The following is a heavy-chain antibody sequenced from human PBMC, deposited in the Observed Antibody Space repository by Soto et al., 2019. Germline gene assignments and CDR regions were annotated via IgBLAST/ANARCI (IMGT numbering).Heavy chain of an antibody. D-gene: IGHD5-18*01. Sequence: PGGSLRLSCAASGFTFSSYGMHWVRQAPGKGLEWVTVIWYDGSNKYYADSVKGRFTISRDNSKNTLYLQMNSLRAEDTAVYYCARVKRAHTAIYGMDVWGQGTTVTVSS. J-gene: IGHJ6*02. CDR3: ARVKRAHTAIYGMDV. V-gene: IGHV3-33*01. CDR1: GFTFSSYG. CDR2: IWYDGSNK.